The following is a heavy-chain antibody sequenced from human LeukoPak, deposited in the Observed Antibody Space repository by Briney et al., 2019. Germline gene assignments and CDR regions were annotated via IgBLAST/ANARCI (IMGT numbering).Heavy chain of an antibody. D-gene: IGHD6-19*01. CDR1: GFTFSSYG. CDR2: ISGSGGST. Sequence: GGTLRLSCAASGFTFSSYGMSWVRQAPGKGLEWVSAISGSGGSTYYADSVKGRFTISRDNSKNTLYLQMNRLRAEDTAVYYCAKDTSGIAVAGPFDYWGQGTLVTVSS. CDR3: AKDTSGIAVAGPFDY. J-gene: IGHJ4*02. V-gene: IGHV3-23*01.